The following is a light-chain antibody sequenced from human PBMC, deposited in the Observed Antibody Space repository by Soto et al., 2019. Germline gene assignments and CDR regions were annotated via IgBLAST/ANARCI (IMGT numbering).Light chain of an antibody. Sequence: QSPSPAPPPGKTVALGWSVTIIDVGVYNSVSWYQQHPAQAPKLMIYDVSKRPSGVPDRFSGSKSGNTASLTVSGLQAEDAADYYCSSYAGTHIVFATGSKVPVL. V-gene: IGLV2-8*01. J-gene: IGLJ1*01. CDR3: SSYAGTHIV. CDR2: DVS. CDR1: IIDVGVYNS.